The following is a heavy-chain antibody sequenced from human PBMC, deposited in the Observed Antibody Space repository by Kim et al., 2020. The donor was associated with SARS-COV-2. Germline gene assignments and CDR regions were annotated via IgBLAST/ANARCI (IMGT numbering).Heavy chain of an antibody. CDR2: ISGSVGST. D-gene: IGHD3-10*01. CDR1: GFTFSSYA. V-gene: IGHV3-23*01. Sequence: GGSLRLSCAASGFTFSSYAMSWVRQAPGKGLEWVSAISGSVGSTYYADSVKGRFTISRDNSKNTLYLQMNSLRAEDTAVYYCARQFDYYGSGSYYGYWGQGTLVTVSS. J-gene: IGHJ4*02. CDR3: ARQFDYYGSGSYYGY.